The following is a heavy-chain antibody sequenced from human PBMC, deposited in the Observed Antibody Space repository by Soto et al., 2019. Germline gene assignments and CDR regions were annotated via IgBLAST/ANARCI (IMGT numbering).Heavy chain of an antibody. J-gene: IGHJ4*02. Sequence: QVQLVQSGAEVKRPGASVKVSCKASGYMFTGFYLHWVRQAPGQGLEWMGWINPNNGVTTYAKNFQGRVTITRDSTISTADMELSSLRSDDTAVYFCAAAAIPVAGRHPDFWGQGTVVTVS. CDR3: AAAAIPVAGRHPDF. D-gene: IGHD6-19*01. V-gene: IGHV1-2*02. CDR1: GYMFTGFY. CDR2: INPNNGVT.